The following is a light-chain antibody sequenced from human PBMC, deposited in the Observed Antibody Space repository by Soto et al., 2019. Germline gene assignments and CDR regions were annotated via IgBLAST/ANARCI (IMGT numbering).Light chain of an antibody. Sequence: QSALAQPASVSGSPGQSITISCTGTSSDVGAYDFVSWYQQHPDKAPKLMIYEVSNRPSGVSYRFSGSKSVNTATLTISGLQAEDEADYYCSSYTTSSTRVFGTGTK. CDR3: SSYTTSSTRV. CDR1: SSDVGAYDF. J-gene: IGLJ1*01. CDR2: EVS. V-gene: IGLV2-14*03.